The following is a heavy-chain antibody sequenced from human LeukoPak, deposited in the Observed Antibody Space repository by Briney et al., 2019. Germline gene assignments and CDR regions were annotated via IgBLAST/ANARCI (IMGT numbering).Heavy chain of an antibody. Sequence: GASVKVSCKASGSTVTSYGISWVRQAPGQRLEWLGWISAYNGNTNYAQKLQGRVTMTTDTSTSTAYMELRSLRSDDTAVYYCAREENGSGWYFDYWGQGTLVTVSS. CDR1: GSTVTSYG. CDR3: AREENGSGWYFDY. J-gene: IGHJ4*02. CDR2: ISAYNGNT. D-gene: IGHD6-19*01. V-gene: IGHV1-18*01.